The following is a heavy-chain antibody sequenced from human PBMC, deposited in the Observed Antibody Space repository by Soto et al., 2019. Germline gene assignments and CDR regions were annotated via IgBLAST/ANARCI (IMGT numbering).Heavy chain of an antibody. Sequence: EVQLVESGGGLVQPGGSLRLSCAASGFTFSSYEMNWVRQAPGKGLEWVSYISSSGSTIYYADSVKGRFTISRDNAKNSLYLQMNSLRAEDTAVYYCARETQLTGGLDYWGQGTLVTVSS. CDR1: GFTFSSYE. CDR3: ARETQLTGGLDY. CDR2: ISSSGSTI. V-gene: IGHV3-48*03. D-gene: IGHD7-27*01. J-gene: IGHJ4*02.